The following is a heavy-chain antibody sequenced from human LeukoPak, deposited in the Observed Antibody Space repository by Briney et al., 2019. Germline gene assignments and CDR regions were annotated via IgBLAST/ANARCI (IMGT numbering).Heavy chain of an antibody. D-gene: IGHD3-22*01. CDR3: ASAHYYDSSGYSFDY. J-gene: IGHJ4*02. Sequence: GGSLRLSCAASGFTFSSYAMHWVRQAPGKGLEGVAVISYDGSNKYYADSVKGRFTISRDNAKNSLYLQMNSLRAEDTAVYYCASAHYYDSSGYSFDYWGQGTLVTVSS. CDR2: ISYDGSNK. CDR1: GFTFSSYA. V-gene: IGHV3-30-3*01.